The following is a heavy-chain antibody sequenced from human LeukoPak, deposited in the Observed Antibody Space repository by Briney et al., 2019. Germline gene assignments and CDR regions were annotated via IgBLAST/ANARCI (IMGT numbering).Heavy chain of an antibody. CDR3: AKDGYSSFPYYFDY. CDR2: ISYDGSNK. D-gene: IGHD6-13*01. Sequence: PGGSLRLSCAASGFTFSSYGMHWVRRAPGKGLEWVAVISYDGSNKYYADSVKGRFTISRDNSKNTLYLQMNSLRAEDTAVYYCAKDGYSSFPYYFDYWGQGTLVTVSS. J-gene: IGHJ4*02. V-gene: IGHV3-30*18. CDR1: GFTFSSYG.